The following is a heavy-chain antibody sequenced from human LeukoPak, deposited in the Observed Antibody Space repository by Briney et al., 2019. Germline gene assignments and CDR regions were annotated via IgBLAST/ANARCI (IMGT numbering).Heavy chain of an antibody. CDR2: ISGSGGST. CDR1: GFTFSSYA. D-gene: IGHD2-2*01. V-gene: IGHV3-23*01. Sequence: GGSLRLSCAASGFTFSSYAMSWVRQAPGKGLEWVSAISGSGGSTYYAGSVKGRFTISRDNSKNTLYLQMNSLRAEDTAVYYCAKEVVPAAMALDYYYYGMDVWGQGTTVTVSS. J-gene: IGHJ6*02. CDR3: AKEVVPAAMALDYYYYGMDV.